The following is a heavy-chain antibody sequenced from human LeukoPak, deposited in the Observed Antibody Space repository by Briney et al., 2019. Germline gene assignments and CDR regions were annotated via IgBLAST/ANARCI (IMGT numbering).Heavy chain of an antibody. CDR2: LKLYDGSI. V-gene: IGHV1-46*01. Sequence: ASVKVSCKASGYSFIRYHIHWVRQAPGQGLEWMGVLKLYDGSISHAQKFQGRVTMTSDTSTSTVYMELSSLRSEDTAVYFCARGWELLSHVGYYFDYWGQGTLVTVSS. D-gene: IGHD1-26*01. J-gene: IGHJ4*02. CDR3: ARGWELLSHVGYYFDY. CDR1: GYSFIRYH.